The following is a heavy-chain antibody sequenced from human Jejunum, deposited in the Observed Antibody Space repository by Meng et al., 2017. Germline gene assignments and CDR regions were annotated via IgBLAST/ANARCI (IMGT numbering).Heavy chain of an antibody. J-gene: IGHJ1*01. CDR1: GYTFPDYY. CDR2: INPNSGVT. D-gene: IGHD4-23*01. Sequence: QVQLVQSGAGVKKPGASLKVSCKASGYTFPDYYMHWVRQAPGQGLEWMGRINPNSGVTNYAQKFQGRVTVTRDTSISTAYMEVNGLRSDDTAVYYCARDYGGNSGYFHHWGQGTLVTVSS. CDR3: ARDYGGNSGYFHH. V-gene: IGHV1-2*06.